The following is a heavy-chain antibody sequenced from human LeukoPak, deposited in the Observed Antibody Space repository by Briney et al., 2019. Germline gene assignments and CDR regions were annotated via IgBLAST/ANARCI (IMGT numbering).Heavy chain of an antibody. V-gene: IGHV3-72*01. D-gene: IGHD3-22*01. CDR1: GFTFSDHY. CDR2: IRNKANSYTT. CDR3: ASLHYDSSVFVDY. J-gene: IGHJ4*02. Sequence: QTGGSLRLSCAASGFTFSDHYMDWVRQAPGKGLEWVGRIRNKANSYTTEYAASVKGRFTISRDDSKNSLYLQMNSPKTEDTAVYYCASLHYDSSVFVDYWGQGTLVTVSS.